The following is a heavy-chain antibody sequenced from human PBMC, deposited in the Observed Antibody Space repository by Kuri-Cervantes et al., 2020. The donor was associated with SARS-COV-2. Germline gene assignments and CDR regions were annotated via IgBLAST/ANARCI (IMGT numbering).Heavy chain of an antibody. CDR2: IDNAASNT. Sequence: GESLKISCAASGLTFSTFAMGWVRQAPGKGLEWVSFIDNAASNTYYADSVKGRFTISRDNSKNTLFLQMNSLRIEDTALYYCARVGSGPGGVDHWGQGTLVTVSS. J-gene: IGHJ4*02. CDR1: GLTFSTFA. D-gene: IGHD6-19*01. V-gene: IGHV3-23*03. CDR3: ARVGSGPGGVDH.